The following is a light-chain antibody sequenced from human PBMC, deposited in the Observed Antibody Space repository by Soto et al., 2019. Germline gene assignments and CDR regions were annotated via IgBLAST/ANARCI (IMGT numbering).Light chain of an antibody. CDR3: SSYTSSSTLYV. CDR2: DVS. Sequence: QSAVAQPACVSGSPGQSITISCTGSSSDVGGYNYVSWYQQHPGKAPKLMIYDVSNRPSGVSNRFSGSKSGNTASPTITGLQAEDEADYYCSSYTSSSTLYVFGTGT. CDR1: SSDVGGYNY. J-gene: IGLJ1*01. V-gene: IGLV2-14*01.